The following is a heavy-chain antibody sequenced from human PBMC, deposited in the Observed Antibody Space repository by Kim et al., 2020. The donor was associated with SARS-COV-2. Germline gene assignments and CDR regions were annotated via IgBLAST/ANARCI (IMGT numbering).Heavy chain of an antibody. D-gene: IGHD1-26*01. J-gene: IGHJ5*02. CDR1: GYTFTGYY. CDR3: ARERGISGGSYRGFDP. Sequence: ASVKVSCKASGYTFTGYYMHWVRQAPGQGLEWMGWINPNSGGTNYAQKFQGRVTMTRDTSISTAYMELSRLRSDDTAVYYCARERGISGGSYRGFDPWGQGTLVTVSS. CDR2: INPNSGGT. V-gene: IGHV1-2*02.